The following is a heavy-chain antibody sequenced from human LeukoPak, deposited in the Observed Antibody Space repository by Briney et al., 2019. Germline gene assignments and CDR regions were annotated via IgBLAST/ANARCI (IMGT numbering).Heavy chain of an antibody. D-gene: IGHD3-10*01. V-gene: IGHV4-59*01. Sequence: SETLSLTCTVSGGSISSYYWSWIRQPPGKGLEGIGYIYYSGSTNYNPSLKSRVTISVDTSKNQFSLKLSSVTAADTAVYYCARDRGYYGSGNYYFDYWGQGTLVTVSS. J-gene: IGHJ4*02. CDR2: IYYSGST. CDR1: GGSISSYY. CDR3: ARDRGYYGSGNYYFDY.